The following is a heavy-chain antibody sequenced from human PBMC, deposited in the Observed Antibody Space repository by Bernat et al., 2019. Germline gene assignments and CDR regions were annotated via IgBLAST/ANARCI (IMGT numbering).Heavy chain of an antibody. J-gene: IGHJ3*02. CDR1: GGSMSSTSYY. CDR3: ARLPFTGVRGRGTFDK. Sequence: QLQVQESGPGLVKPSETLSLTCTVSGGSMSSTSYYWGWIRQPPGKGLDWIGSISYTGSPYYNPSLESRVIISVDTSKKQFSLDLTSVTAADTAVYYCARLPFTGVRGRGTFDKRGQGTMVTVSS. V-gene: IGHV4-39*01. D-gene: IGHD3-10*01. CDR2: ISYTGSP.